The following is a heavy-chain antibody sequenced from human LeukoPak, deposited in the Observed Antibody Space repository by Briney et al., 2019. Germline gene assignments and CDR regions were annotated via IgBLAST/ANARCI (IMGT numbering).Heavy chain of an antibody. CDR2: IIPILGIA. V-gene: IGHV1-69*04. CDR1: VDTFSSYA. J-gene: IGHJ4*02. Sequence: SVKVSCKASVDTFSSYAISWVRQAPGQGLEWMGRIIPILGIANYAQKFQGRVTITADKSTSTAYMELRSLRSEDTAVYYCARDQGHIVVVVGAYFDYWGQGTLVTVSS. CDR3: ARDQGHIVVVVGAYFDY. D-gene: IGHD2-15*01.